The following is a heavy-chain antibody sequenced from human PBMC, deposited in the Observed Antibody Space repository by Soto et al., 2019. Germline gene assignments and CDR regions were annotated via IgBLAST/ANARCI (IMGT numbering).Heavy chain of an antibody. J-gene: IGHJ6*02. D-gene: IGHD2-15*01. V-gene: IGHV3-48*03. CDR3: AIWTTLNCSGGSCYSLPYGMDV. Sequence: PGGSLRLSCAASGFTFSSYEMNWVRQAPGKGLEWVSYISSSGSTIYYADSVKGRFTISRDNAKNSLYLQMNSLRAEDTAVYYCAIWTTLNCSGGSCYSLPYGMDVWGQGTTVTVSS. CDR2: ISSSGSTI. CDR1: GFTFSSYE.